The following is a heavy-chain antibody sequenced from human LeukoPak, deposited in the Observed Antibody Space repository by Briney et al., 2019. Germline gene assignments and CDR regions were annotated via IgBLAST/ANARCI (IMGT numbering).Heavy chain of an antibody. V-gene: IGHV3-23*01. CDR3: AKDVWWSVS. CDR2: ISADAVDT. CDR1: GFTFSTYG. Sequence: GGSLRLSCAASGFTFSTYGMTWVRQAPGKGLEWVSAISADAVDTFYAPSVKGRFTISRDNSKNTLYLQINSLRAEDTAMYYCAKDVWWSVSWGQGTLVTVSS. J-gene: IGHJ5*02. D-gene: IGHD2-8*02.